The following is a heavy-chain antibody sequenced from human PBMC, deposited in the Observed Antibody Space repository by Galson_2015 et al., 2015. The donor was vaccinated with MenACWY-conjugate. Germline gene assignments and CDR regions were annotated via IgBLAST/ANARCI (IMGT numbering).Heavy chain of an antibody. D-gene: IGHD1-26*01. CDR1: GDSVSSHSAA. J-gene: IGHJ5*02. Sequence: CAISGDSVSSHSAAWNWIRQSPSRGLEWLGRTYYRSKWYNDYAASVKSRITINPDTSTNQFSLQLNSVTPEDTAVYYCARSSRATWGWFDPWGQGTLVTVSS. CDR3: ARSSRATWGWFDP. CDR2: TYYRSKWYN. V-gene: IGHV6-1*01.